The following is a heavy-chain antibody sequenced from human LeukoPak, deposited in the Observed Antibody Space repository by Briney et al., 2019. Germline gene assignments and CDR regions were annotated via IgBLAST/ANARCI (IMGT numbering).Heavy chain of an antibody. CDR3: ARITIFGVVFPL. CDR2: INPNSGGT. CDR1: GCTFTGYY. D-gene: IGHD3-3*01. J-gene: IGHJ4*02. Sequence: ASVKVSCKASGCTFTGYYIHWVRQAPGQGLEWMGWINPNSGGTNYAQKFHGRVTMTRDTSISTAYMELSSLRSDDTAVYYCARITIFGVVFPLWGQGTLVTVSS. V-gene: IGHV1-2*02.